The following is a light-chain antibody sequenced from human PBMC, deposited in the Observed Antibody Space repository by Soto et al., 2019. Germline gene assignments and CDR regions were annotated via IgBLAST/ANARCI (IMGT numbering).Light chain of an antibody. CDR1: SSDIGGYNY. Sequence: LSQPGSVSGSPGQAITISCAGTSSDIGGYNYVSWYQQHPGKAPKVIIYEVSSRPSGVSNRFSGSKSGNTASLTISGLQAEDEADYYCSSFTITSTLYVFGSGTKVTXL. CDR2: EVS. J-gene: IGLJ1*01. CDR3: SSFTITSTLYV. V-gene: IGLV2-14*01.